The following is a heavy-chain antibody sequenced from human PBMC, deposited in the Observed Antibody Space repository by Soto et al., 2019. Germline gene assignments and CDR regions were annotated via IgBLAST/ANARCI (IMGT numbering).Heavy chain of an antibody. CDR2: VYYSGST. CDR1: GGSISSISSY. D-gene: IGHD3-10*01. V-gene: IGHV4-39*01. CDR3: ARQSEYYYASGRAAPLYGMDV. J-gene: IGHJ6*02. Sequence: QLQLQESGPGLVKPSETLSLTCTVSGGSISSISSYWGWIRQPPGKGPEWIGNVYYSGSTYSNPSLKSRLTISADTSKNQFSLKLSSVTAADTAVYFCARQSEYYYASGRAAPLYGMDVWGQGTTVTVSS.